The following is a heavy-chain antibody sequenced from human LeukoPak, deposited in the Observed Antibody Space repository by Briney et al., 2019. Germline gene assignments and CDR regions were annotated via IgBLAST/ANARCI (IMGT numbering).Heavy chain of an antibody. D-gene: IGHD6-19*01. V-gene: IGHV4-30-4*01. CDR3: ATYSSDWYPDAFDI. J-gene: IGHJ3*02. CDR2: IYYSGNT. Sequence: SQTLSLTRTVSGGSISSGDYYWSWIRQPPGKGLEWIGYIYYSGNTYYNPSLKSRVTISVDTSKSQFSLKLTSVTAADTAMYYCATYSSDWYPDAFDIWGQGTMVTVSS. CDR1: GGSISSGDYY.